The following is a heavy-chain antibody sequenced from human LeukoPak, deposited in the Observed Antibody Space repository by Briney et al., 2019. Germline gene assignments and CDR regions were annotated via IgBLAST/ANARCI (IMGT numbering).Heavy chain of an antibody. CDR1: GFTFSSYS. D-gene: IGHD3-22*01. CDR3: AREVWDSSVGSGYYHRGAADY. Sequence: GGSLRLSCAASGFTFSSYSMNWVRQAPGKGLEWVSSISSSSSYIYYADSVKGRFTISRDNAKNSLYLQMNSLRAEDTAVYYCAREVWDSSVGSGYYHRGAADYWGQGTLVTVSS. J-gene: IGHJ4*02. CDR2: ISSSSSYI. V-gene: IGHV3-21*01.